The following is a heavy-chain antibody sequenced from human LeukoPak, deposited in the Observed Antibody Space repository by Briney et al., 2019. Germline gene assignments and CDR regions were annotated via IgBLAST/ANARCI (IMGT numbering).Heavy chain of an antibody. CDR3: ARGSSSGSYSTWFDP. J-gene: IGHJ5*02. V-gene: IGHV3-21*04. D-gene: IGHD1-26*01. Sequence: KPGGSLRLSCAASGFTFSSYSMNWVRQAPGKGLEWVSSISSSSSYIYYADSVKGRFTISRDNAKNSLYLQLNSLRAEDTALYYCARGSSSGSYSTWFDPWGQGTLVTVSS. CDR2: ISSSSSYI. CDR1: GFTFSSYS.